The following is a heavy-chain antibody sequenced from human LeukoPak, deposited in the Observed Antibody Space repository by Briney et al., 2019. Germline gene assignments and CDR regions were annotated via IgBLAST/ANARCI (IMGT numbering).Heavy chain of an antibody. CDR2: IRYDGSNK. J-gene: IGHJ4*02. CDR1: GFTFSSYG. D-gene: IGHD1-26*01. Sequence: GGSLRLSCAASGFTFSSYGMHWVRQAPGKGLEWVAFIRYDGSNKYYADSVKGRFTISGDNSKNTLYLQMNSLRAEDTAVYYCASPSLSIVGATMDYWGQGTLVTVSS. CDR3: ASPSLSIVGATMDY. V-gene: IGHV3-30*02.